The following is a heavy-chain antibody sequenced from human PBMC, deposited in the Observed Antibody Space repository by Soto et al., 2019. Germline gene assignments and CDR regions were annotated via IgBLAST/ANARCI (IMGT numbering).Heavy chain of an antibody. V-gene: IGHV1-18*01. J-gene: IGHJ4*02. Sequence: GASVKVSCKASGYTFTSYGISWVRQAPGQGLEWMGWISAYNGNTNYAQKLQGRVTMTTDTSTSTAYMELRSLRSDDTAVYYCARDPRIAVAPDFDYWGQGTLVTVSS. CDR2: ISAYNGNT. CDR3: ARDPRIAVAPDFDY. D-gene: IGHD6-19*01. CDR1: GYTFTSYG.